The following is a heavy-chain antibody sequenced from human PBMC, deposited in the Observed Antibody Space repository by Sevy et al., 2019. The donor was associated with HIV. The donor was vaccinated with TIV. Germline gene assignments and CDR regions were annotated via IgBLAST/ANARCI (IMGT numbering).Heavy chain of an antibody. CDR3: ARDYSRRPGWFDP. CDR1: GFDVSNNY. CDR2: IYSSGTT. Sequence: GGSLRLSCAGSGFDVSNNYMSWVRQAPGKGLERVSIIYSSGTTYYADSVKGRFTISRDKSKNTVYLQMSSLRADDTAFYHCARDYSRRPGWFDPWGQGTLVTVSS. J-gene: IGHJ5*02. V-gene: IGHV3-53*01. D-gene: IGHD6-13*01.